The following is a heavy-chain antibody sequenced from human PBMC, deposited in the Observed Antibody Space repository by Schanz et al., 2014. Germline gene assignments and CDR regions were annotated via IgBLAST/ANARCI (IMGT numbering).Heavy chain of an antibody. CDR3: ARDHQWLARYYMDV. Sequence: DVQLVDSGGGLVQPGGSLRLSCAASGFTFSSYAMSWVRQAPGKGLEWVSAINWSDGSTGYADSVKGRFTISRDNSNNTMYLQMNTLRAEDTAVYYCARDHQWLARYYMDVWGKGTTVTVSS. CDR2: INWSDGST. CDR1: GFTFSSYA. D-gene: IGHD6-19*01. V-gene: IGHV3-23*04. J-gene: IGHJ6*03.